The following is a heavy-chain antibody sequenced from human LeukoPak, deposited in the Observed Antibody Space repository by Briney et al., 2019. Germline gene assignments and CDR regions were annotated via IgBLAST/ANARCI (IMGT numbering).Heavy chain of an antibody. CDR2: IFPGGSDT. D-gene: IGHD2-15*01. Sequence: GESLKISCKGSGYIFSNYWIGWVRQMPGKGLEWMGIIFPGGSDTRYSPSFEGRVTISADKSINTAHLQWSSLKASDSGVYYCARGICSAGSCHGEYYFDYWGQGTLVTVAS. CDR1: GYIFSNYW. CDR3: ARGICSAGSCHGEYYFDY. J-gene: IGHJ4*02. V-gene: IGHV5-51*01.